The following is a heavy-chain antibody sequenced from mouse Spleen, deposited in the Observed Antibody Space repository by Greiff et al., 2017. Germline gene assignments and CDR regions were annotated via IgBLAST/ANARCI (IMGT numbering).Heavy chain of an antibody. CDR1: GFSLTSYG. Sequence: VKLMESGPGLVAPSQSLSITCTVSGFSLTSYGVDWVRQSPGKGLEWLGVIWGGGSTNYNSALKSRLSISKDNSKSQVFLKMNSLQTDDTAMYYCASSMITTGFAYWGQGTLVTVSA. CDR3: ASSMITTGFAY. CDR2: IWGGGST. V-gene: IGHV2-6*01. D-gene: IGHD2-4*01. J-gene: IGHJ3*01.